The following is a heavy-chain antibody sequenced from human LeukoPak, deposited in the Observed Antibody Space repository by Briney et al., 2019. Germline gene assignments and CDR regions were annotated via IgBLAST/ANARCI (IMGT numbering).Heavy chain of an antibody. CDR2: KYYSGSA. D-gene: IGHD2-2*01. CDR3: AIPYCSGISCLDVFNM. J-gene: IGHJ3*02. CDR1: GVSVSDGRYY. Sequence: SETLSLTCNVSGVSVSDGRYYWTWIRQHPGKGLEWIGYKYYSGSAKYNPSLKSRLTISIDTSKNQFSLQLSSVTAADTATYYCAIPYCSGISCLDVFNMWGQGTRVTVSS. V-gene: IGHV4-31*03.